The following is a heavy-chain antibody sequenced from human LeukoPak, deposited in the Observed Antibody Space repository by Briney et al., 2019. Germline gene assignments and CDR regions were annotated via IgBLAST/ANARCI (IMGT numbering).Heavy chain of an antibody. CDR2: IYYSGST. V-gene: IGHV4-39*07. CDR1: GGSISSSSYY. D-gene: IGHD3-9*01. CDR3: ARVLLRYFDWLFPGGENYFDY. Sequence: KTSETLSLTCTVSGGSISSSSYYWGWIRQPPGKGLEWIGSIYYSGSTYYNPSLKSRVTISVDTSKNQFSLKLSSVTAADTAVYYCARVLLRYFDWLFPGGENYFDYWGQGTLVTVSS. J-gene: IGHJ4*02.